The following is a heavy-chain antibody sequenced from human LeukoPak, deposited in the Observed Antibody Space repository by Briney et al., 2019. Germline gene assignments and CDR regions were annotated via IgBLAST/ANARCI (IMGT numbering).Heavy chain of an antibody. D-gene: IGHD4-11*01. CDR2: INPNSGGT. V-gene: IGHV1-2*02. CDR3: AREDNNSDRWFDP. J-gene: IGHJ5*02. CDR1: GYTFIGYY. Sequence: GASVKVSCKASGYTFIGYYMHWVRQAPGQGLEWMGWINPNSGGTNYAQNFQGRVTMTTDTSISTAYMELSRLISDDTAVYYCAREDNNSDRWFDPWGQGTLVTVSS.